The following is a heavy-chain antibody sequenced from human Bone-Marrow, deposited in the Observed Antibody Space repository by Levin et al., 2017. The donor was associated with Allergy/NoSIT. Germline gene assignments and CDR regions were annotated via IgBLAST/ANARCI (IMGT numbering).Heavy chain of an antibody. CDR1: GGSVSRNSYY. D-gene: IGHD6-19*01. J-gene: IGHJ6*02. CDR3: AREEGIAVAGGFYYYGMDV. CDR2: VYYNGST. V-gene: IGHV4-39*07. Sequence: ASETLSLTCTVSGGSVSRNSYYWGWIRQSPGKGLQWLGNVYYNGSTHYNPSFKSRITISVDTSTDQFSLKLTSVTAADTAVYYCAREEGIAVAGGFYYYGMDVWGQGTTVTVSS.